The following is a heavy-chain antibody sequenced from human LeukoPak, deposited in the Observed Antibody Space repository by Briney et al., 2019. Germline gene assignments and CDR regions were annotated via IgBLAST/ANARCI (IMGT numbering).Heavy chain of an antibody. D-gene: IGHD4-23*01. Sequence: ASVKVSCKASGYTLTSYYMHWVRQAPGQGLEWMGIITPSAGSTSYAQKFQGRVTMTRDMSTSTVYMEQSSLRSEDTAVRYCARECGNCGGAFDIWGQGTMVTVSS. CDR1: GYTLTSYY. J-gene: IGHJ3*02. CDR2: ITPSAGST. V-gene: IGHV1-46*01. CDR3: ARECGNCGGAFDI.